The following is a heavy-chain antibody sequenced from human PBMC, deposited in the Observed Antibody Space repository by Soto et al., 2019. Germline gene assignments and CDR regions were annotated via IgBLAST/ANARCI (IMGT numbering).Heavy chain of an antibody. D-gene: IGHD6-19*01. Sequence: PSETLSLTCTVSGGSMSSYYWSWIRQSPGKGLEWIGYIYYSGSTNYNPSLKSRVAISLDTSKNQFSLMLSSVTAADTAVYYCARGEWLPTIKPYFAYWGQGTLVTVSS. CDR3: ARGEWLPTIKPYFAY. J-gene: IGHJ4*02. CDR2: IYYSGST. CDR1: GGSMSSYY. V-gene: IGHV4-59*01.